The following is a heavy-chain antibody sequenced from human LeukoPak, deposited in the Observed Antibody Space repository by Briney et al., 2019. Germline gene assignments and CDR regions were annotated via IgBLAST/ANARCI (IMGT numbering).Heavy chain of an antibody. V-gene: IGHV3-48*01. CDR3: ARDQGGSYSY. CDR2: ISSSSSTI. Sequence: PGGSLRLSCAASGFTFSSYSMNWVRQAPGKGLEWVSYISSSSSTIYYADSVKGRFTISRDNAKNSLYLHMNSLRAEDTAVYYCARDQGGSYSYWGQGTLVTVSS. D-gene: IGHD1-26*01. CDR1: GFTFSSYS. J-gene: IGHJ4*02.